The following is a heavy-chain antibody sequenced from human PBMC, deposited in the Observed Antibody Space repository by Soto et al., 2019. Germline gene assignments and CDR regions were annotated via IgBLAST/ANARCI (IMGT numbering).Heavy chain of an antibody. D-gene: IGHD3-3*01. Sequence: QSGGSLRLSCAASGFTFSSYAMSWVRQAPGKGLEWVSAISGSGGSTYYADSVKGRFTISRDNSKNTLYLQMNSLRAEDTAVYYCAKDDYDFWSGYGPGAFDIWGQGTMVTVSS. J-gene: IGHJ3*02. CDR2: ISGSGGST. CDR3: AKDDYDFWSGYGPGAFDI. CDR1: GFTFSSYA. V-gene: IGHV3-23*01.